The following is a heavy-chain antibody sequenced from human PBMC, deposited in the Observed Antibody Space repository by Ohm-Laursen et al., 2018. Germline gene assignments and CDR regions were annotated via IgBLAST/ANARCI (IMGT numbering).Heavy chain of an antibody. V-gene: IGHV3-30*18. Sequence: SLRLSCAASGFTFSSYGMHWVRQAPGKGLEWVAVISYDGSNKYYADSEKGRFTISRDNSKNTLYLQMNSLRAEDTAVYYCAKLTGYYDSSGYRDAFDIWGQGAMVTVSS. CDR2: ISYDGSNK. J-gene: IGHJ3*02. CDR1: GFTFSSYG. CDR3: AKLTGYYDSSGYRDAFDI. D-gene: IGHD3-22*01.